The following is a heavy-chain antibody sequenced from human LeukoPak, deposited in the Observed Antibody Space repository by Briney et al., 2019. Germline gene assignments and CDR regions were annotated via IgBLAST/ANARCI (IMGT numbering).Heavy chain of an antibody. Sequence: PGGSLRLSCAASGFTFSNYWMNWVRQAPGKGLECLASIKQDGSETYYADSVKGRFTISRDNAKNSLYLQMNSLRAEDTAVYYCAKGRRLWFGEYAVFDYWGQGTLVTVSS. V-gene: IGHV3-7*01. CDR3: AKGRRLWFGEYAVFDY. D-gene: IGHD3-10*01. CDR2: IKQDGSET. CDR1: GFTFSNYW. J-gene: IGHJ4*02.